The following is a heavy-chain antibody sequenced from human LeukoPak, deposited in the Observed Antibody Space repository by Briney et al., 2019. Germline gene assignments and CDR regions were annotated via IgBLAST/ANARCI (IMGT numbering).Heavy chain of an antibody. D-gene: IGHD4-17*01. V-gene: IGHV3-43*02. Sequence: GGSLRLSCAASGFKFDDFAMHWVCQAPGKGLEWVSLICGDGSCGYYADSVKGRFTVSRDNSKNVLYLQMNILRIEDTAFYYCARDYGDRPDYWGRGTLVSVSS. CDR2: ICGDGSCG. J-gene: IGHJ4*02. CDR1: GFKFDDFA. CDR3: ARDYGDRPDY.